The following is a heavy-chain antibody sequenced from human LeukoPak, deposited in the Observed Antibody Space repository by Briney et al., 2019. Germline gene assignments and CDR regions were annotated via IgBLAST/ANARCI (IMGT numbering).Heavy chain of an antibody. CDR2: ISGSGGST. V-gene: IGHV3-23*01. CDR3: TTDSGLYCSSTGCYTDAFDI. Sequence: GGSLRLSCAASGFTFSSYAMSWVRQAPGKGLEWVSAISGSGGSTYYADSVKGRFTISRDNSKNTLYLQMNSLKTEDTAVYYCTTDSGLYCSSTGCYTDAFDIWGQGTMVTVSS. D-gene: IGHD2-2*02. J-gene: IGHJ3*02. CDR1: GFTFSSYA.